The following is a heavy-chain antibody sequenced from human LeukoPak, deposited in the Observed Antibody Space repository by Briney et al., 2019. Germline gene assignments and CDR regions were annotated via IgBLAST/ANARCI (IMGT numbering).Heavy chain of an antibody. CDR2: INHSGST. CDR3: ARSSIIYYDFWTDAFDI. Sequence: SETLSLTCAVYGGSFSGYYWSWIRQPPGKGLEWIGEINHSGSTNYNPSLKSRVTISVDTSKSQFSLKLSSVTAADTAVYYCARSSIIYYDFWTDAFDIWGQGTMVTVSS. V-gene: IGHV4-34*01. J-gene: IGHJ3*02. D-gene: IGHD3-3*01. CDR1: GGSFSGYY.